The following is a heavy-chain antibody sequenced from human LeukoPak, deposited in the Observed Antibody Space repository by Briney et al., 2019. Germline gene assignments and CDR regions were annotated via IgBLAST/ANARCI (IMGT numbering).Heavy chain of an antibody. CDR1: GFTFSSYS. D-gene: IGHD3-10*01. V-gene: IGHV3-21*01. J-gene: IGHJ4*02. Sequence: PGWSLRLSCAASGFTFSSYSMNWVRQAPGKGLEWVSSISSSSSYIYYADSVKGRFTISRDNAKNSLYLQMNSLRAEDTAVYYCARVDYYGSGSYPLDYWGQGTLVTVSS. CDR3: ARVDYYGSGSYPLDY. CDR2: ISSSSSYI.